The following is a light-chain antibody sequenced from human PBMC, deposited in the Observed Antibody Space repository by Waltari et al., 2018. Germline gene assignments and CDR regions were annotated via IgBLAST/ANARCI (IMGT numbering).Light chain of an antibody. CDR3: QQGNSFPHT. CDR2: AAS. J-gene: IGKJ4*01. CDR1: QDISSW. V-gene: IGKV1-12*01. Sequence: DIQMTQSPSSVSASVGDRVTITCRASQDISSWLAWFQQKPGKAPKLLIYAASRLQSGFPSRFTGSGSGTEFILTISNLQPEDFATYLCQQGNSFPHTFGGGTKVEIK.